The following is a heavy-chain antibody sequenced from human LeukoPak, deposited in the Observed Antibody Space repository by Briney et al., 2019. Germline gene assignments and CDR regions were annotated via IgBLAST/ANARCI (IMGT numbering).Heavy chain of an antibody. CDR1: GGSISSSSYY. V-gene: IGHV4-39*01. Sequence: SETLSLTCTVSGGSISSSSYYWGGIRQPPGKGLEWIGSIYYSGSTYYNPSLKSRVTISVDTSKNQFSLKLSSVTAADTAVYYCARPSSSWYSWFDPWGQGTLVTVSS. CDR2: IYYSGST. D-gene: IGHD6-13*01. J-gene: IGHJ5*02. CDR3: ARPSSSWYSWFDP.